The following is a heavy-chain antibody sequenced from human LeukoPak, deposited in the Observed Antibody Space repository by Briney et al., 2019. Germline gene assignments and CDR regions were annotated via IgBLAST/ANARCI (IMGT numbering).Heavy chain of an antibody. J-gene: IGHJ4*02. D-gene: IGHD5-24*01. Sequence: ASVKVSCKASGYTFTNYGITWVRQAPGQGLEWMGWISGYQGSTKYAQNFQGRVTMTIDTSTSAAYMDLRSLRSDDTAIYFCARSDLGTIPAGPFNYWGQGTLVAVSS. V-gene: IGHV1-18*01. CDR1: GYTFTNYG. CDR3: ARSDLGTIPAGPFNY. CDR2: ISGYQGST.